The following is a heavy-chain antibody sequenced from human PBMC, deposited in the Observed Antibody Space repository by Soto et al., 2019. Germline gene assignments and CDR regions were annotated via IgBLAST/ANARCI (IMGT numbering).Heavy chain of an antibody. Sequence: PGGSLRLSWAASGFTFNNTWMNWVRQAPGKGLEWVGRIKSKRDGGTTDYAAPVKGRFTISRDDSKNTLYLQMNSLKTEDTAVYYCTTDPRYYDSSGHDYWGQGTLVTVSS. V-gene: IGHV3-15*07. CDR2: IKSKRDGGTT. CDR3: TTDPRYYDSSGHDY. CDR1: GFTFNNTW. D-gene: IGHD3-22*01. J-gene: IGHJ4*02.